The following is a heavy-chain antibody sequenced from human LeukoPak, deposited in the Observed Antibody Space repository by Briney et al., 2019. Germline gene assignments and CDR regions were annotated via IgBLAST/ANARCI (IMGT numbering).Heavy chain of an antibody. CDR3: ARESKSYDGSGFYHDY. D-gene: IGHD3-22*01. J-gene: IGHJ4*02. Sequence: SETLSLTCSVSGGSIRNYFWSWIRQPAGKGLEWIGRVYTSGSTDYNPSLRSRVTMSVDTSRNQFSLRLTSMTAADTAVYYCARESKSYDGSGFYHDYWGQGTLVAVSS. CDR2: VYTSGST. V-gene: IGHV4-4*07. CDR1: GGSIRNYF.